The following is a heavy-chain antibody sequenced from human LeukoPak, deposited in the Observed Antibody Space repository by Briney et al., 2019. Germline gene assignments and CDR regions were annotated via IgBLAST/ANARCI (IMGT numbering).Heavy chain of an antibody. V-gene: IGHV3-23*01. Sequence: GGSLRLSCAASGFTFSSYAVSWVRQAPGRGLEWVSAISGSGGTYYIPSVKGRFIVSRDNSRNTLYLQLNSLRAEDTAIYYCAREDFRDHATGFDSWGQGTLVTVSS. CDR1: GFTFSSYA. D-gene: IGHD4-17*01. CDR2: ISGSGGT. J-gene: IGHJ5*01. CDR3: AREDFRDHATGFDS.